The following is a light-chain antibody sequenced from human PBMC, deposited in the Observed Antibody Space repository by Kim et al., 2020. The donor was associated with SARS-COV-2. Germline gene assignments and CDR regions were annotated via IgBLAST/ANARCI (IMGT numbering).Light chain of an antibody. V-gene: IGKV3-15*01. CDR3: QHYNNWPPYT. Sequence: VSPGDRVTLSCRASQSVSSNLAWYQQKPGQAPRLLIFDASSRATGVPVRFSGSGSGTDFTLTIRSLQSEDFAVYYCQHYNNWPPYTFGQGTKLEI. CDR2: DAS. J-gene: IGKJ2*01. CDR1: QSVSSN.